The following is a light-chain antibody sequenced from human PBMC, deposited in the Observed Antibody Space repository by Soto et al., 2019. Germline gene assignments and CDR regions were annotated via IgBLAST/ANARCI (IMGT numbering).Light chain of an antibody. CDR1: SSAVGGYNY. V-gene: IGLV2-8*01. CDR2: EVT. CDR3: SSYAGNNNLV. Sequence: QSALTQPPSASGSPGQSVTISCTGTSSAVGGYNYVSWYQQHPGKAPKLMIYEVTKRPSGVPDRFSGSKSGNTASLTVSGLQGEDEADYYCSSYAGNNNLVFGGGTKLTVL. J-gene: IGLJ3*02.